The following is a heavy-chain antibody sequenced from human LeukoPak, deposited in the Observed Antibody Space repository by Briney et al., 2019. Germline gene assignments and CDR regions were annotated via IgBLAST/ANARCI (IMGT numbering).Heavy chain of an antibody. D-gene: IGHD5-18*01. J-gene: IGHJ4*02. CDR1: GFTFSSYG. V-gene: IGHV3-30*02. CDR2: IRYDGSNK. Sequence: GGSLRLSCAASGFTFSSYGIHWVRQAPGKGLEWVAFIRYDGSNKYYADSVKGRFTISRDNSKHTLYLQMNSMRAEDTAVYYCARNEDRIQLWLGQFDYWGQGTLVTVSS. CDR3: ARNEDRIQLWLGQFDY.